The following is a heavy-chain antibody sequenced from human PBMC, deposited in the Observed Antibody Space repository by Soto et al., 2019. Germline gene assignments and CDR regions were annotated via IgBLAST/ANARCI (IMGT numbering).Heavy chain of an antibody. J-gene: IGHJ4*02. CDR3: ARGGEVASWYLRY. V-gene: IGHV3-7*05. CDR2: IKQDGSEK. CDR1: GFTFSSYW. Sequence: GGSLRLSCAASGFTFSSYWMSWVRQAPGKGLEWVANIKQDGSEKYYVDSVKGRFTISRDNAKNSLYLQMNSLRAEDTAVYYCARGGEVASWYLRYWGQGTLVTVSS. D-gene: IGHD6-13*01.